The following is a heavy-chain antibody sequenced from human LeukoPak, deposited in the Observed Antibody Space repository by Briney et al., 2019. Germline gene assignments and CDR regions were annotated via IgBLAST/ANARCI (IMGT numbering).Heavy chain of an antibody. CDR3: ALGDGYNLIRDAFDI. CDR2: ISYDGSNK. V-gene: IGHV3-30*03. D-gene: IGHD5-24*01. J-gene: IGHJ3*02. Sequence: PGGSLRLSCAGSGFAFNVFGMHWVRQAPGKGLEWVAVISYDGSNKYYADSVKGRFTISRDNSKNTLYLQMNSLRAEDTAVYYCALGDGYNLIRDAFDIWGQGTMVTVSS. CDR1: GFAFNVFG.